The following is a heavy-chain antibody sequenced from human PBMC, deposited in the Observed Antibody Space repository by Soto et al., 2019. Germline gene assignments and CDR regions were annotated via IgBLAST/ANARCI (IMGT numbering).Heavy chain of an antibody. CDR3: ARSLLSGNYFFDF. CDR1: GFTFSSYS. D-gene: IGHD3-3*01. Sequence: EVQLVESGGGLVKPGGSLRLSCAASGFTFSSYSMNWVRQAPGKGLEWVSSISSSSSYIYYADSVKGRFTISRDNAKNSLYLQMNSLSAEDTAVYYCARSLLSGNYFFDFWGQGTLVTVSS. CDR2: ISSSSSYI. J-gene: IGHJ4*02. V-gene: IGHV3-21*01.